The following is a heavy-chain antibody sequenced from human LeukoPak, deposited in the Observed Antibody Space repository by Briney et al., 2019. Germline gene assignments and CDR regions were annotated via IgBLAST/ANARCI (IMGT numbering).Heavy chain of an antibody. Sequence: GGSLRLSCAASGFTFSTYSMIWVRHAPGKGLEWVSSISSSSSYIYYADSVKGRFTISRDNAQSSLYLQMSSLRAEDTAVYYCARTGSSSSYYSYYYMDVWGKGTTVTVSS. CDR1: GFTFSTYS. D-gene: IGHD6-6*01. CDR2: ISSSSSYI. CDR3: ARTGSSSSYYSYYYMDV. V-gene: IGHV3-21*01. J-gene: IGHJ6*03.